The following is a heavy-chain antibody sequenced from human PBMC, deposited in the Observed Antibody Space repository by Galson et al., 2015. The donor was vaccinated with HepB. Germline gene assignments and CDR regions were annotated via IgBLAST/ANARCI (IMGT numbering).Heavy chain of an antibody. J-gene: IGHJ4*02. V-gene: IGHV3-23*01. Sequence: SLRLSCAASGFTFSSYAMSWVRQAPGKGLEWVSAISGSGGSTYYADSVKGRFTISRDNSKNTLYLQMNSLRAEDTAVYYCAKDRWELLNYFDYWGQGTLVTVSS. CDR3: AKDRWELLNYFDY. CDR2: ISGSGGST. CDR1: GFTFSSYA. D-gene: IGHD1-26*01.